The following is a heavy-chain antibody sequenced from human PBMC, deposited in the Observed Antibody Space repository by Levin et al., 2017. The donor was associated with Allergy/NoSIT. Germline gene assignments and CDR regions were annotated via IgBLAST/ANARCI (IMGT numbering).Heavy chain of an antibody. CDR1: GGSISSSNW. J-gene: IGHJ4*02. CDR2: IYHSGST. Sequence: SETLSLTCAVSGGSISSSNWWSWVRQPPGKGLEWIGEIYHSGSTNYNPSLKSRVTISVDKSKNQFSLKLSSVTAADTAVYYCARDAGKYGDYGFDYWGQGTLVTVSS. D-gene: IGHD4-17*01. CDR3: ARDAGKYGDYGFDY. V-gene: IGHV4-4*02.